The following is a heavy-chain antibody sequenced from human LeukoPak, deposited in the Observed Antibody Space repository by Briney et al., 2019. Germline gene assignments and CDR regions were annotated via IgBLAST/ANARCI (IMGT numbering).Heavy chain of an antibody. J-gene: IGHJ2*01. CDR3: ARDLVLNWGSNWYFDL. Sequence: ASVKVSCKASGYTFTGYYMHWVRQAPGQGLEWMGWINPNSGGTNYAQKFQGRVTMTRDMSISTAYMELSRLRSDDTAVYYCARDLVLNWGSNWYFDLWGRGTLVTVSS. V-gene: IGHV1-2*02. CDR2: INPNSGGT. CDR1: GYTFTGYY. D-gene: IGHD4/OR15-4a*01.